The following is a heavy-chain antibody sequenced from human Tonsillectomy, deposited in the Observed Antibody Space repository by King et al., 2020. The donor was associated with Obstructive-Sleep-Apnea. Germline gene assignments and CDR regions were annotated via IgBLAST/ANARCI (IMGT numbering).Heavy chain of an antibody. J-gene: IGHJ4*02. CDR2: LYWDDDK. CDR3: AHSPRQLAYYFDS. CDR1: GFSLITSGVG. D-gene: IGHD1-1*01. V-gene: IGHV2-5*02. Sequence: ITLKESGPTLVKPTQTLTLTCTFSGFSLITSGVGVGWIRQPPGKALGWRALLYWDDDKHYSPTLKSRLTIPKDTTKNQVVLKVTNMDPVDTATYFCAHSPRQLAYYFDSWGQGTLVTVSS.